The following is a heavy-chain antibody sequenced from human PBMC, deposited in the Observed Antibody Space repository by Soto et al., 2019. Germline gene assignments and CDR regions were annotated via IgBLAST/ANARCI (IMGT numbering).Heavy chain of an antibody. V-gene: IGHV5-51*01. CDR2: IYPGDSDT. Sequence: PGESQNISCKGSGYTFTRYWIGWVRQKNGKGLELMGIIYPGDSDTRYSPSFQGQVTISVDKSISTAYLQWSSLKASDTAIYYCARRTYDSGAYYVYWGQGTQVTVSS. J-gene: IGHJ4*02. CDR1: GYTFTRYW. D-gene: IGHD3-22*01. CDR3: ARRTYDSGAYYVY.